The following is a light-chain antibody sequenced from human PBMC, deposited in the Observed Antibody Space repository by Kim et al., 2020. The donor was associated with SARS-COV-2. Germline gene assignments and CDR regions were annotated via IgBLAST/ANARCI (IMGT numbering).Light chain of an antibody. CDR2: LEGSGSY. CDR3: ETWDSNTWV. J-gene: IGLJ3*02. V-gene: IGLV4-60*03. Sequence: SSVKLSCTLSSGHSSYIIVWHQQQPGKAPRYLMKLEGSGSYNKGSGVPDRFSGSSSGADRYRTIYNLQSEDEADYYCETWDSNTWVFGGGTQLTVL. CDR1: SGHSSYI.